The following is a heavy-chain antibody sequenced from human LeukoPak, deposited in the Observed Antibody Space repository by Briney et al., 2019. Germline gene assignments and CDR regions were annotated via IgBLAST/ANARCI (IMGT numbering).Heavy chain of an antibody. CDR2: IYYSGST. J-gene: IGHJ4*02. D-gene: IGHD4-17*01. V-gene: IGHV4-39*01. CDR1: GGSISSSSYY. CDR3: ARRIMIRTATTQFDQ. Sequence: SETLSLTCTVSGGSISSSSYYWGWIRQPPGKGLEWIGSIYYSGSTYYNPSLKSRVTISVDTSKNQFSLKLSSVTAADTAVYYCARRIMIRTATTQFDQWGQGTLVTVSS.